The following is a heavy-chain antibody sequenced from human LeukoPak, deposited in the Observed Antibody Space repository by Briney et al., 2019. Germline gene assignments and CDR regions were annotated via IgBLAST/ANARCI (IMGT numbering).Heavy chain of an antibody. Sequence: SETLSLTCTVSGGSISSSYWSWIRQPPGKGLEWIGYIYYSGSTSYNPSLKSRVTISVDTSKNQFSLKLSSVTAADTAVYYCARDWSGLNWFDPWGQGTLVTVSS. CDR1: GGSISSSY. CDR2: IYYSGST. D-gene: IGHD3-3*01. J-gene: IGHJ5*02. V-gene: IGHV4-59*01. CDR3: ARDWSGLNWFDP.